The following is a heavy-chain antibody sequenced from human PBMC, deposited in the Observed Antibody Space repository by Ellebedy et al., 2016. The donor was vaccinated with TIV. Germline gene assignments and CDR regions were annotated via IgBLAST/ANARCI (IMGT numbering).Heavy chain of an antibody. J-gene: IGHJ6*03. V-gene: IGHV4-34*01. D-gene: IGHD2-2*01. CDR1: GGSFSGYY. CDR2: INHSGST. CDR3: ARGRIPAAASYYYYYMDV. Sequence: SETLSLTXAVYGGSFSGYYWSWIRQPPGKGLEWIGEINHSGSTTYNPSLKSRVTISVDTSKNQFSLKLNSVTAADTALYYCARGRIPAAASYYYYYMDVWGKGTTVTVSS.